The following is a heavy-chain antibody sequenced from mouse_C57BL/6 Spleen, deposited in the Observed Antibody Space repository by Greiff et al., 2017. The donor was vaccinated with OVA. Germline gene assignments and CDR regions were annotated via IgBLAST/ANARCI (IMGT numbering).Heavy chain of an antibody. V-gene: IGHV3-6*01. J-gene: IGHJ4*01. CDR1: GYSITSGYY. Sequence: EVQVVESGPGLVKPSQSLSLTCSVTGYSITSGYYWNWIRQFPGNKLEWMGYISYDGSNNYNPSLKNRISITRDTSKNQFFLKLNSVTTEDTATYYCARAGITTVVARAMDYWGQGTSVTVSS. CDR2: ISYDGSN. CDR3: ARAGITTVVARAMDY. D-gene: IGHD1-1*01.